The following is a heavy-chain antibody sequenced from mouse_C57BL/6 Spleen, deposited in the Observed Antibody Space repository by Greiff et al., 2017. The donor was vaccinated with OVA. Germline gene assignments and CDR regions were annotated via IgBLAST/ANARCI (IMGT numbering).Heavy chain of an antibody. V-gene: IGHV1-82*01. CDR3: ARSITTVVEGAY. Sequence: VKLVESGPELVKPGASVKISCKASGYAFSSSWMNWVKQRPGKGLEWSGRIYPGDGDTNYNGKFKGKAKLTADKSSSTAYMQLSSLTSEDSAVYFCARSITTVVEGAYWGQGTLVTVSA. J-gene: IGHJ3*01. D-gene: IGHD1-1*01. CDR1: GYAFSSSW. CDR2: IYPGDGDT.